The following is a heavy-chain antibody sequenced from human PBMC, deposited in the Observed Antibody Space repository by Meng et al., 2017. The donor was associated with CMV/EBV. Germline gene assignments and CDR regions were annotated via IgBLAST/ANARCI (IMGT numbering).Heavy chain of an antibody. Sequence: GQLRESAPVLVKPPETLSLTCTVSGGSISSYYWSWIRQPAGKGLEWIGRIYTSGSTNYNPSLKSRVTMSVDTSKNQFSLKLSSVTAADTAVYYCARDLMNCSSTSCANWFDPWGQGTLVTVSS. D-gene: IGHD2-2*01. J-gene: IGHJ5*02. CDR3: ARDLMNCSSTSCANWFDP. CDR1: GGSISSYY. V-gene: IGHV4-4*07. CDR2: IYTSGST.